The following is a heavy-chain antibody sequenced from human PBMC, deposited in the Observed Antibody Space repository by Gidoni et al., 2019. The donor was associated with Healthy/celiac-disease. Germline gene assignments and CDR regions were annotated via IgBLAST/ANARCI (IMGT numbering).Heavy chain of an antibody. CDR2: IIPILGIA. CDR3: ARGYYGSGSYYIGGFDY. V-gene: IGHV1-69*10. CDR1: GGTFSSYA. D-gene: IGHD3-10*01. J-gene: IGHJ4*02. Sequence: QVQLVKSGAEVKKPGSSVKVSCKASGGTFSSYAISWVRQAPGQGLEWMGGIIPILGIANYAQKFQGRVTITADKSTSTAYMELSSLRSEDTAVYYCARGYYGSGSYYIGGFDYWGQGTLVTVSS.